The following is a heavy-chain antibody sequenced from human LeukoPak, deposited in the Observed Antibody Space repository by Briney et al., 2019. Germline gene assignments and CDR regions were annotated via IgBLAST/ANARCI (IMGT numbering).Heavy chain of an antibody. V-gene: IGHV3-49*04. D-gene: IGHD3-3*01. CDR1: GFTFGDYA. CDR3: TRDLDDFWSGYTY. J-gene: IGHJ4*02. CDR2: IRSKAYGGTT. Sequence: GGSLRLSCTASGFTFGDYAMSWVRQAPGKRLEWVGFIRSKAYGGTTEYAASVKGRFTISRDDSKSIAYLQMNSLKTEDTAVYYCTRDLDDFWSGYTYWGQGTLVTVSS.